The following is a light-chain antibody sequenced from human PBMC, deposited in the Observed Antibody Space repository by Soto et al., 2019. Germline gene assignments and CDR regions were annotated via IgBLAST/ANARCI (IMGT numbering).Light chain of an antibody. V-gene: IGLV4-69*02. CDR3: QTWGTGIP. Sequence: QSVLTQSPSASASLGASVKLTCTLDSGHRNCAIAWHQQQPGKGPRYLMKVNSDGSHIQGDGIPGRFSGSSSGAERYLIISSLQSEDEADYYCQTWGTGIPFGGGTKLSVL. CDR1: SGHRNCA. J-gene: IGLJ3*02. CDR2: VNSDGSH.